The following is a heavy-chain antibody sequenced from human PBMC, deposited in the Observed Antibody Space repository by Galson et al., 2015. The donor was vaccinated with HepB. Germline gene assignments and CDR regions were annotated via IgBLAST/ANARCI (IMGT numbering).Heavy chain of an antibody. CDR3: ARADLYYDILTGPFDY. V-gene: IGHV3-48*04. CDR2: ISSSSSTI. D-gene: IGHD3-9*01. CDR1: AVDFSSSS. J-gene: IGHJ4*02. Sequence: SLRLACADHAVDFSSSSMKCVRQAPGKGLEWVSYISSSSSTIYYADSVKGRFTISRDNAKNSLYLQMNSLRAEDTAVYYCARADLYYDILTGPFDYWGQGTLVTVSS.